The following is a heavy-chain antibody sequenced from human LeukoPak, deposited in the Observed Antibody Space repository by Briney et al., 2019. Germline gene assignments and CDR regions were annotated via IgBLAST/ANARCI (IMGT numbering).Heavy chain of an antibody. V-gene: IGHV4-34*01. CDR2: INYNGEDT. J-gene: IGHJ5*02. Sequence: PSETLSLTCTVSSGSFSGYLWSWIRQPPGKGLEWIGEINYNGEDTNYNPSLKSRVTISVDTSKNQFSLKLSSVTAADTAVYYCARGTSYYYGSGSYYTNNWFDPWGQGTLVTVSS. CDR3: ARGTSYYYGSGSYYTNNWFDP. D-gene: IGHD3-10*01. CDR1: SGSFSGYL.